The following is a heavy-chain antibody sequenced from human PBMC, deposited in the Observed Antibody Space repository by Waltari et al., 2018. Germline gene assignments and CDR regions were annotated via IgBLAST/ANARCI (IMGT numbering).Heavy chain of an antibody. Sequence: VESGGDLVQPGGSLRLSCTASGFTFSNYWMSWVRQAPGKWLEWVAKVNTMGMRKYEVDYVKGLFTISRENTENSLSLQMSTLRAEDTGRYYCARDWSGSGRGINYWGQGTLVTVSS. J-gene: IGHJ4*02. V-gene: IGHV3-7*01. CDR1: GFTFSNYW. CDR2: VNTMGMRK. D-gene: IGHD3-3*01. CDR3: ARDWSGSGRGINY.